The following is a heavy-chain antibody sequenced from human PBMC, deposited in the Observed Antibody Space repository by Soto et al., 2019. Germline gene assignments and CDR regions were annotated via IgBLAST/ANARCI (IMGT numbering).Heavy chain of an antibody. CDR1: GGSFSGYY. Sequence: QVQLQQWGAGLLKPSETLSLTCAVYGGSFSGYYWSWIRQPPGKGLEWIGEINHSGSTNYNPSLKSRVTISVDTSKNQFSLKLSSVTAADTAVYYCARSYDSSGYCYYRFDPWGQGTLVTVSS. V-gene: IGHV4-34*01. CDR2: INHSGST. CDR3: ARSYDSSGYCYYRFDP. D-gene: IGHD3-22*01. J-gene: IGHJ5*02.